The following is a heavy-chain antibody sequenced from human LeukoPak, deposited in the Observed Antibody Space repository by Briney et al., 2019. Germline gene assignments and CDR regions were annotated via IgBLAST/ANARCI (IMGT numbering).Heavy chain of an antibody. CDR1: GFTFSTCS. CDR3: VRDFWLDQGDW. V-gene: IGHV3-30*12. D-gene: IGHD2-21*02. Sequence: GGSLRLSCTASGFTFSTCSMLWVRQAPGKGLEWLAYIYYHGRGQYYAESVKGRFTISRDNSKNTLYLQMNSLTTEDTAVYYCVRDFWLDQGDWGGQGTLVTVSS. J-gene: IGHJ4*02. CDR2: IYYHGRGQ.